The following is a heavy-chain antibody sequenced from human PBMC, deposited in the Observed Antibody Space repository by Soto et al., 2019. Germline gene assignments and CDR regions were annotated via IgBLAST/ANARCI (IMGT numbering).Heavy chain of an antibody. V-gene: IGHV4-34*01. Sequence: SETLSLTCAVYGGSFSGYYWSWIRQPPGKGLEWIGEINHSGSTNYNPSLKSRVTISVDTSKNQFSLKLSSVTAADTAVYYCARVRRVRGFDYWGQGTLVTVSS. CDR2: INHSGST. J-gene: IGHJ4*02. D-gene: IGHD3-10*01. CDR1: GGSFSGYY. CDR3: ARVRRVRGFDY.